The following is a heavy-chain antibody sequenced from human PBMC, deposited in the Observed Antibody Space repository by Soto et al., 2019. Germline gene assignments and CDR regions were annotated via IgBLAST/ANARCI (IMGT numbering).Heavy chain of an antibody. J-gene: IGHJ5*02. V-gene: IGHV1-18*01. CDR2: ISAYNGNT. CDR3: ARSGYGIYRHWFDP. D-gene: IGHD5-12*01. Sequence: ASVKVSCKASGDPFSGYSISWVRQAPGQGLEWMGWISAYNGNTNYAQKLQGRVTMTTDTSTSTAYMELRSLRSDDTAVYYCARSGYGIYRHWFDPWGQGTLVTVSS. CDR1: GDPFSGYS.